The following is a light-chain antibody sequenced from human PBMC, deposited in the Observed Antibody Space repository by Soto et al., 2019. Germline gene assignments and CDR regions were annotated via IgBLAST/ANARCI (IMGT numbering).Light chain of an antibody. CDR2: DVS. CDR3: CSYAGSYPYVV. V-gene: IGLV2-11*01. Sequence: QSALTQPRSVSGSPGQSVTISCTGTSSDVGGYNYVSWYQQHPGKAPKLMIYDVSKRPSGVPDRFSGSKSGNTASLTISGLPAEDEADYYCCSYAGSYPYVVFGGGTKLTVL. CDR1: SSDVGGYNY. J-gene: IGLJ2*01.